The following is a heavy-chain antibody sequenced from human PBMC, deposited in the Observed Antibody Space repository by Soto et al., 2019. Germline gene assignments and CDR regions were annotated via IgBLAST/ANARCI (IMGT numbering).Heavy chain of an antibody. V-gene: IGHV1-46*01. Sequence: ASVKVSCKSSGYTFTSYYMHCVRQAPGQGLEWMGIINPSGGSTSYAQKFQGRVTMTRDTSTSTVYMELSSLRSEDTAVYYCAVATSDWYFDLWGRGTLVTVSS. D-gene: IGHD4-17*01. CDR3: AVATSDWYFDL. CDR1: GYTFTSYY. J-gene: IGHJ2*01. CDR2: INPSGGST.